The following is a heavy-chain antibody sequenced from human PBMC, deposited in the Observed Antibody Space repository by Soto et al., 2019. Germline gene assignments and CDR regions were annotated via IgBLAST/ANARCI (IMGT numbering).Heavy chain of an antibody. V-gene: IGHV3-9*01. J-gene: IGHJ6*02. CDR3: AKDMEGSRPNLYYYYYYGMDV. Sequence: EVQLVESGGGLVQPGRSLRLSCAASGFTFDDYAMHWVRQAPGKGLEWVSGISWNSGSIGYADSVKGRFTISRDNAKNSLYLQMNSLRAEDTALYYCAKDMEGSRPNLYYYYYYGMDVWGQGTTVIVSS. D-gene: IGHD1-1*01. CDR2: ISWNSGSI. CDR1: GFTFDDYA.